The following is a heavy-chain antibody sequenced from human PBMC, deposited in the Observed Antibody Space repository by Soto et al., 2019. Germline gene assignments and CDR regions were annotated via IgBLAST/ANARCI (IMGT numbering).Heavy chain of an antibody. J-gene: IGHJ4*02. CDR3: ASRTSYPLWFGEVLDAEVDY. CDR2: INHSGST. CDR1: GGSFIGYY. Sequence: SETLPLTCAVYGGSFIGYYWSWIRQPPGKGLEWIGEINHSGSTNYNPSLKSRVTISVDTSKNQFSLKLSSVTAADTAVYYCASRTSYPLWFGEVLDAEVDYWGQGALDAV. V-gene: IGHV4-34*01. D-gene: IGHD3-10*01.